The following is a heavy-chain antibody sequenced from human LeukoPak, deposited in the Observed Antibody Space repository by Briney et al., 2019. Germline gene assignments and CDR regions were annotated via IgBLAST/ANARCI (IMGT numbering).Heavy chain of an antibody. D-gene: IGHD3-9*01. J-gene: IGHJ6*02. V-gene: IGHV4-34*01. CDR2: INHSGST. Sequence: PGGSLRLSCAGSGFTFSSYGMTWVRQPPGKGLEWIGEINHSGSTNYNPSLKSRVTISVDTSKNQFSLKLSSVTAADTAVYYCARGKKSYDILTGYYYYYYGMDVWGQGTTVTVSS. CDR3: ARGKKSYDILTGYYYYYYGMDV. CDR1: GFTFSSYG.